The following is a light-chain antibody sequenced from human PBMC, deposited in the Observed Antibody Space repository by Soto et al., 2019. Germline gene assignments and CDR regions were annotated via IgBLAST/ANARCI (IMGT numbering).Light chain of an antibody. V-gene: IGLV1-44*01. CDR2: GNN. J-gene: IGLJ1*01. CDR3: AAWDDSLNASFV. Sequence: QSVLTQPPSASGTPGQRVTISCSWSNSNIGSFTVNWYQQLPGTAPKLLIYGNNQRPSGVPDRFSGSKSGTSASLAISGLQSEDEADYYCAAWDDSLNASFVFGTGTKV. CDR1: NSNIGSFT.